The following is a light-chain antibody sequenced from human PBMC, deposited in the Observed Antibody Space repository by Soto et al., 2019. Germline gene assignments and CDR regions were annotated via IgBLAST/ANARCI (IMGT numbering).Light chain of an antibody. V-gene: IGLV2-8*01. CDR3: SSYAGSNIPV. J-gene: IGLJ1*01. CDR2: EVT. CDR1: SSDVGGYNS. Sequence: QSALTQPPSASGSPGQSVTISCTGTSSDVGGYNSVSWYQHHPGKAPKLIIYEVTKRPSGVPDRFSGSKSGNTASLTVSGLQAEDEADYYCSSYAGSNIPVFGTGTKVTVL.